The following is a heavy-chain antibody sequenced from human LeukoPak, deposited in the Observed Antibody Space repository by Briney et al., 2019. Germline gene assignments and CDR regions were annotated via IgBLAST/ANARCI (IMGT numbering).Heavy chain of an antibody. V-gene: IGHV3-48*04. D-gene: IGHD2-15*01. CDR1: GFSFSTYG. J-gene: IGHJ6*03. CDR3: AKGEAVGCSGGSCFYYYYYMDV. CDR2: ILGSSRTI. Sequence: GGSLRLSCAASGFSFSTYGMNWVRQAPGKGLEWIAYILGSSRTIYYADSVKGRFTISRGNSKNSLYPQMNRPRAEGTALYYCAKGEAVGCSGGSCFYYYYYMDVWGKGTTVTVSS.